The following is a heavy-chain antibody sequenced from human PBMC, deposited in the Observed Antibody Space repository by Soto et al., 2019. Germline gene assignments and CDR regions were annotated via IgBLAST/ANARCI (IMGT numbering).Heavy chain of an antibody. CDR1: GGSISSSSYY. CDR2: INHSGST. Sequence: SETLSLTCTVSGGSISSSSYYWAWIRQPPGKGLEWIGEINHSGSTNYNPSLKSRVTISVDTSKNQFSLNLISVTAADSAIYYCVRDCGYGYGMDVWGPGTTVTVSS. V-gene: IGHV4-39*07. D-gene: IGHD2-15*01. J-gene: IGHJ6*02. CDR3: VRDCGYGYGMDV.